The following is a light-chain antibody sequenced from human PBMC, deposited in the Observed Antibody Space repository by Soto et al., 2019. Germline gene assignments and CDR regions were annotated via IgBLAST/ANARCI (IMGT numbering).Light chain of an antibody. V-gene: IGKV1-39*01. Sequence: DIQMTQSPSSLSASVGDRVTITCRASQNISSYLNWYQQXXXXAPNLVIYAAISLQSGVPSRFSGSGSGTDFTLTISSLQPEDFATYYCQQSYSIVRTFGGGTKVEIK. J-gene: IGKJ4*01. CDR1: QNISSY. CDR3: QQSYSIVRT. CDR2: AAI.